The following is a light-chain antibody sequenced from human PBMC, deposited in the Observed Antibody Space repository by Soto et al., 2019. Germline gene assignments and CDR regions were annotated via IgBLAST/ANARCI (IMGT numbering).Light chain of an antibody. CDR2: SAS. V-gene: IGKV3-20*01. CDR1: QSVSSTY. J-gene: IGKJ2*01. CDR3: QQYGNSPSYT. Sequence: EIVLTQSPGTLSLSPGERATLSCRASQSVSSTYLAWYQLKPGQPPRLLIYSASSRATGIPDRFSGSGSGTDLSLTISRVEPEDVAVFYCQQYGNSPSYTFGPGTKLEI.